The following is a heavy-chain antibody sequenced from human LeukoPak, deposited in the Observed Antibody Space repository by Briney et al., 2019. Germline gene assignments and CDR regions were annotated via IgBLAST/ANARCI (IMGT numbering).Heavy chain of an antibody. Sequence: GSLRLSCAASGFTFSSYWMHWVRQAPGKGLVWVSRINSDGSSTSYADSVKGRFTISRDNSKNTLYLQMNSLRAEDTAVYYCAKDPRRYSRTGGYFDYWGQGTLVTVSS. V-gene: IGHV3-74*01. CDR3: AKDPRRYSRTGGYFDY. CDR2: INSDGSST. J-gene: IGHJ4*02. D-gene: IGHD6-13*01. CDR1: GFTFSSYW.